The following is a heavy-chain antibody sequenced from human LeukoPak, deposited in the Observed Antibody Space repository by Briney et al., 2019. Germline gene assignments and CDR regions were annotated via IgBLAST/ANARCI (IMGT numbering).Heavy chain of an antibody. CDR1: GFTFSSYG. CDR3: AKDPSFVSTGSYPPGI. V-gene: IGHV3-30*02. CDR2: IPYDGKNK. Sequence: GGSLRLSCVASGFTFSSYGMNWVRQAPGKGLEWVAFIPYDGKNKYYADSVKGRFTISRDNSKNTLYLQMNSLRGEDTAVYYCAKDPSFVSTGSYPPGIWGQGTIVTVSS. D-gene: IGHD6-25*01. J-gene: IGHJ3*02.